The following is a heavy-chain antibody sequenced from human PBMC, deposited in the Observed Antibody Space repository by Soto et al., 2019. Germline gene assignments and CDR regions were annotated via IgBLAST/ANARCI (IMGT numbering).Heavy chain of an antibody. V-gene: IGHV1-2*02. Sequence: GASVKVSCKASGYTFTGYYMHWVRQAPGQGLEWMGWINPNSGGTNYAQKFQGRVTMTRDTSISTAYMELSRLRSDDTAVYYCARVPLPGYYYDSSGYYLYWGQGTLVTVSS. CDR3: ARVPLPGYYYDSSGYYLY. CDR2: INPNSGGT. D-gene: IGHD3-22*01. J-gene: IGHJ4*02. CDR1: GYTFTGYY.